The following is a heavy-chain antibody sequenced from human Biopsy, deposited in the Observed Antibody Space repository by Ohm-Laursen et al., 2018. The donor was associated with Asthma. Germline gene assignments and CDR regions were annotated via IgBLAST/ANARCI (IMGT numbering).Heavy chain of an antibody. Sequence: SLRLSCAASGFTFSSYWMSWVRQAPGKGLEWVANIKQDGSEKYYVDSVKGRFTISRDNAKNSPYLQMNSPRAEDTAVYYCARDTRPNWFDPWGQGTLVTVSS. CDR3: ARDTRPNWFDP. J-gene: IGHJ5*02. CDR2: IKQDGSEK. V-gene: IGHV3-7*05. D-gene: IGHD3-3*01. CDR1: GFTFSSYW.